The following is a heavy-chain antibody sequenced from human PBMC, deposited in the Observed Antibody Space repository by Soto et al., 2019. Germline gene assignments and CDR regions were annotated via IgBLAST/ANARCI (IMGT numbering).Heavy chain of an antibody. D-gene: IGHD2-2*01. Sequence: GGSLRLSCAASGFTFSSYAMHWVRQAPGKGLEWVAVISYDGSNKYYADSVKGRFTISRDNSKNTLYLQMNSLRAEDTAVYYCARDGRRYCSSTSCYSADYWGQGTLVTVSS. V-gene: IGHV3-30-3*01. J-gene: IGHJ4*02. CDR1: GFTFSSYA. CDR3: ARDGRRYCSSTSCYSADY. CDR2: ISYDGSNK.